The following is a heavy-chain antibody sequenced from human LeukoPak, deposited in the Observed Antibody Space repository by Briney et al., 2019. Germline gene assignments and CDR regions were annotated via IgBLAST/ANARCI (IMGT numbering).Heavy chain of an antibody. V-gene: IGHV1-24*01. CDR2: FDPEDGET. J-gene: IGHJ5*02. CDR3: ARGRGQLLDTGWFDP. Sequence: ASVKVSCKVSGYTLTELSMHWVRQAPGKGREWMGGFDPEDGETIYAQKFQGRVTITTDESTSTAYMELSSLRSEYTAVYYCARGRGQLLDTGWFDPWGQGTLVTVSS. D-gene: IGHD2-2*01. CDR1: GYTLTELS.